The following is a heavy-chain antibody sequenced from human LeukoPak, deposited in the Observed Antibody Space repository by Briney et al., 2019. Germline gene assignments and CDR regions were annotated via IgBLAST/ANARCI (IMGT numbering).Heavy chain of an antibody. CDR3: ARQGGGPYSSGWSCFDP. D-gene: IGHD6-19*01. CDR1: RYSFTSYW. Sequence: GESLKISCKGSRYSFTSYWIGWVRQMPGKGLEWMGIIYPGDSDTRYSPSFQGQVTISADKSSSPAYLPWSRLKASHTRLSYCARQGGGPYSSGWSCFDPWGKGTPVPLSS. V-gene: IGHV5-51*01. CDR2: IYPGDSDT. J-gene: IGHJ5*02.